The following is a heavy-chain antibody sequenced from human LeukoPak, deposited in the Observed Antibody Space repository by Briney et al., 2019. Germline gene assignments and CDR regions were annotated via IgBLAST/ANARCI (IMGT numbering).Heavy chain of an antibody. D-gene: IGHD6-6*01. J-gene: IGHJ3*02. CDR1: GGTFSSYA. CDR2: IIPIFGTA. CDR3: ARGAARLDAFDI. Sequence: SVKVSCKASGGTFSSYAISWVRQTPGQGLEWMGGIIPIFGTANYAQKFQGRVTITTDESTSTAYMELSSLRSEDTAVYYCARGAARLDAFDIWGQGTMVTVSS. V-gene: IGHV1-69*05.